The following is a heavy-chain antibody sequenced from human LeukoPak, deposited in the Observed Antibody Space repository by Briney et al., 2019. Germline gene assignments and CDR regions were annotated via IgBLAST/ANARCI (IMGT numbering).Heavy chain of an antibody. J-gene: IGHJ4*02. CDR2: INHSGST. V-gene: IGHV4-34*01. CDR3: ARQGSGNYLSPVNY. CDR1: GGSFSGYY. Sequence: PSETLSLTCAVYGGSFSGYYWSWIRQPPGKGLEWIGEINHSGSTNYNPSLKGRVTISVDTSKNQFSLKLSSVTAADTAVYYCARQGSGNYLSPVNYWGQGTLVTVSS. D-gene: IGHD1-26*01.